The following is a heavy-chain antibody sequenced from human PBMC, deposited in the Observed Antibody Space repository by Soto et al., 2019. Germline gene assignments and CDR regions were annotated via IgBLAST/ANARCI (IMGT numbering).Heavy chain of an antibody. Sequence: PGGSLRLSCAASGFTFSSYSMNWVRRAPGKGLEWVSSISSSSSYIYYADSVKGRFTISRDNAKNSLYLQMNSLRAEDTAVYYFARGSHILTGYYGMDVWGQGTTVTVSS. D-gene: IGHD3-9*01. CDR3: ARGSHILTGYYGMDV. J-gene: IGHJ6*02. CDR1: GFTFSSYS. V-gene: IGHV3-21*01. CDR2: ISSSSSYI.